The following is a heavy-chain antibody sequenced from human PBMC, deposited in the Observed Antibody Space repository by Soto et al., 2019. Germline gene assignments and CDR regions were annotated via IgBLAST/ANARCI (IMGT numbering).Heavy chain of an antibody. CDR3: AKDPYYDFWSGQGVNYYYGMDV. Sequence: GGSLRLSCAASGFTFSSYAMSWVRQAPGKGLEWVSAISGSGGSTYYADSGKGRFTISRDNSKNTLYLQMNSLRAEDTAVYYCAKDPYYDFWSGQGVNYYYGMDVWGQGTTVTVSS. J-gene: IGHJ6*02. D-gene: IGHD3-3*01. V-gene: IGHV3-23*01. CDR1: GFTFSSYA. CDR2: ISGSGGST.